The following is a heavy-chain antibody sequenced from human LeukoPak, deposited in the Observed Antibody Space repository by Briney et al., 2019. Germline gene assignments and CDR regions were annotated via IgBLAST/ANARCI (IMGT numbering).Heavy chain of an antibody. V-gene: IGHV4-4*07. CDR3: AREGDYDILTGYQYYFDY. D-gene: IGHD3-9*01. Sequence: SETLSLTCTVSGGSISSYYWSWIRQPAGKGLEWIGRIYTSGSTNYNPSLKSRVTMSVDTSKNQFSLKLSSVTAADTAVYYCAREGDYDILTGYQYYFDYWGQGTLVTVSS. CDR1: GGSISSYY. CDR2: IYTSGST. J-gene: IGHJ4*02.